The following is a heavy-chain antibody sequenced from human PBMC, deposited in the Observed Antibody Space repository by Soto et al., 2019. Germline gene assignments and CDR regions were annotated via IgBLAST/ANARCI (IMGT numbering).Heavy chain of an antibody. Sequence: GGSLRLSCAASGFTFSSYAMHWVRQAPGKGLEWVAVISYDGSNKYYADSVKGRFTISRDNSKNTLYLQMNSLRAEDTAVYYYASPSYSYDPIYEAFDNWGQGTMVTVSS. CDR3: ASPSYSYDPIYEAFDN. J-gene: IGHJ3*02. CDR1: GFTFSSYA. CDR2: ISYDGSNK. V-gene: IGHV3-30-3*01. D-gene: IGHD5-18*01.